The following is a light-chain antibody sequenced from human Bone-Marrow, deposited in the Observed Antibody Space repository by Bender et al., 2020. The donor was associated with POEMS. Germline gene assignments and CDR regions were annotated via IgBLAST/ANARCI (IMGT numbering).Light chain of an antibody. Sequence: QSALTQPRSVSGSPGQSVTISCTGTSSDIGTYDYVSWYQQHPGNAPKLMIYGVSHRPLGVPDRFSGSKSGNTASLTISGLQGEDEASYFCCSSGDTSTWLFGGGTMLTVL. CDR1: SSDIGTYDY. CDR2: GVS. J-gene: IGLJ3*02. CDR3: CSSGDTSTWL. V-gene: IGLV2-11*01.